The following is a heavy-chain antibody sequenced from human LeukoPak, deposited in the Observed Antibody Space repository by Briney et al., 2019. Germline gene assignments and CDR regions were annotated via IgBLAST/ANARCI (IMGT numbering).Heavy chain of an antibody. J-gene: IGHJ4*02. Sequence: GGTLRLSCAASGFTFTSYGMTWVRQAPGKGLEWVSSISSSSSYIYYSDSVKGRFTISRDNAKNSLYLQMNSLKADDTAVYYCTRGAGTGWRFDSWGQGTLVTVSS. CDR1: GFTFTSYG. CDR3: TRGAGTGWRFDS. CDR2: ISSSSSYI. V-gene: IGHV3-21*01. D-gene: IGHD6-19*01.